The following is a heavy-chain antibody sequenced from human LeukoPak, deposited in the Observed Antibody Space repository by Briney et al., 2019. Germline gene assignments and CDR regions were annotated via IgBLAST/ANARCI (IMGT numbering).Heavy chain of an antibody. CDR1: GFSFSSYA. Sequence: GGSLRLPCAASGFSFSSYAMNWVRQAPGKGLEWVSSISVSGGITYYADSVRGRFTISRDNSKNTLYLQMNSLRAEDTAVYFCAKAMTSVVTPGASWGQGTLVTVSS. CDR2: ISVSGGIT. J-gene: IGHJ5*02. CDR3: AKAMTSVVTPGAS. V-gene: IGHV3-23*01. D-gene: IGHD4-23*01.